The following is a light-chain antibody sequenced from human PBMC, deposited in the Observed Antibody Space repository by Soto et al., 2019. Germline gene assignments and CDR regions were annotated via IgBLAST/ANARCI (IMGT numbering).Light chain of an antibody. CDR1: SSNIGSNY. Sequence: QSVLTQPPSASGTPGQRVTISCSGSSSNIGSNYVYWYQQLPGTAPKLLIYRNNQRPSGVPDRFSGSKSGTSASLAISGLRSEYEADYYCAAWDDRLSGVVFGVGTKLTVL. J-gene: IGLJ2*01. CDR2: RNN. V-gene: IGLV1-47*01. CDR3: AAWDDRLSGVV.